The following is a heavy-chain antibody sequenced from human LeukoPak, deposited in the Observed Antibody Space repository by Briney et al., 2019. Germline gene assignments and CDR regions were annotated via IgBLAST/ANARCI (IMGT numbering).Heavy chain of an antibody. CDR3: ARAGEPEQVDY. CDR2: IYFSGST. V-gene: IGHV4-59*01. Sequence: PSETLSLTCTVSGGSISSYYWSWIRRPPGKGLEWIGYIYFSGSTNYNPSLKSRVTISVDTSKNQFSLKLSSVTAADTAVYYCARAGEPEQVDYWGQGTLVTVSS. D-gene: IGHD1-26*01. J-gene: IGHJ4*02. CDR1: GGSISSYY.